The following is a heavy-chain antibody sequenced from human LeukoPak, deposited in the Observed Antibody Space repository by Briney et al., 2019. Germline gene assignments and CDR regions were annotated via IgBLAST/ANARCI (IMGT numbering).Heavy chain of an antibody. CDR2: ISYDGSNK. J-gene: IGHJ4*02. D-gene: IGHD3-10*01. CDR3: ARGITMVREVLQPDHYFDY. V-gene: IGHV3-30*01. CDR1: GFSFSSYV. Sequence: GGSLRLSCAASGFSFSSYVMHWVRQAPGKGLEWVAVISYDGSNKYYADSVKGRFTISRDNSKNTLYLQMNSLRSEDTAVYYCARGITMVREVLQPDHYFDYRGQGTLVTVSS.